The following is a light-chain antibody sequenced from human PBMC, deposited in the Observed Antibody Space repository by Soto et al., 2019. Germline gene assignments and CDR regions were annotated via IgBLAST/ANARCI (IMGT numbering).Light chain of an antibody. J-gene: IGKJ1*01. Sequence: EIVLTQSPGTLSLSPGERATLSCRASQSVSSSYLAWYQQKPGQAPRLLIYGASSRATGIPDRFSGSGSGIDFTLTISRLEPEEFAVYYWQQFWTFGQGTKVEIK. CDR2: GAS. V-gene: IGKV3-20*01. CDR1: QSVSSSY. CDR3: QQFWT.